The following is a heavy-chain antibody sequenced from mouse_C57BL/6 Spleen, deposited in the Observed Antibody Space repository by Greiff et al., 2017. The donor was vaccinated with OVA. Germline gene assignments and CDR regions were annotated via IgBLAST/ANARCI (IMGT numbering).Heavy chain of an antibody. CDR2: ISDGGSYT. CDR3: ARVEDYYGSSFAY. J-gene: IGHJ3*01. D-gene: IGHD1-1*01. Sequence: EVNLVESGGGLVKPGGSLKLSCAASGFTFSSYAMSWVRQTPEKRLEWVATISDGGSYTYYPDNVKGRFTISRDNAKNNLYLQMSHLKSEDTAMYYCARVEDYYGSSFAYWGQGTLVTVSA. V-gene: IGHV5-4*03. CDR1: GFTFSSYA.